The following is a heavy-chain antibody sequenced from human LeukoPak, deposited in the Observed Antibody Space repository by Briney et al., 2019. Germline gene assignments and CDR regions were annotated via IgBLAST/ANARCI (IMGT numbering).Heavy chain of an antibody. Sequence: GGSLRLSCAASGFTFSSYSMNWVRQAPGKGLEWVSSISSSSSYIYYADSVKGRFTISRDNAKNLLYLQMYSLRAEDTAVYYCARVSAASSDYWGQGTLVTVSS. CDR3: ARVSAASSDY. J-gene: IGHJ4*02. D-gene: IGHD6-13*01. CDR1: GFTFSSYS. V-gene: IGHV3-21*01. CDR2: ISSSSSYI.